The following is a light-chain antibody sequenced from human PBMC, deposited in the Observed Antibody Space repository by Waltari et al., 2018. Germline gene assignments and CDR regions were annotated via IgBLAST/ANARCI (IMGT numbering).Light chain of an antibody. Sequence: HSVLTQPPSAAGPPGPRVTISWSGSSSHIGTHHVSWYQQFPGRDPRLLIYDDNQRPSGVPSRFSFSKSGTSASLVISGLRSDDEANYYCAAWDDSPSGYVFGTGTEVTVL. CDR3: AAWDDSPSGYV. V-gene: IGLV1-47*01. J-gene: IGLJ1*01. CDR2: DDN. CDR1: SSHIGTHH.